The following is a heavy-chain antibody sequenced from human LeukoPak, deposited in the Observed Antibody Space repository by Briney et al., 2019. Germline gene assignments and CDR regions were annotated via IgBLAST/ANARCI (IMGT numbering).Heavy chain of an antibody. CDR2: IWYDGSNK. CDR1: GFTLSSYG. V-gene: IGHV3-33*01. CDR3: ARDRGSSWSDAFDI. D-gene: IGHD6-13*01. Sequence: GGSLRLSCAASGFTLSSYGMHWVRQAPGKGLEWVAVIWYDGSNKYYADSVKGRFTISRDNSKNTLYLQMNSLRAEDTAVYYCARDRGSSWSDAFDIWGQGTMVTVSS. J-gene: IGHJ3*02.